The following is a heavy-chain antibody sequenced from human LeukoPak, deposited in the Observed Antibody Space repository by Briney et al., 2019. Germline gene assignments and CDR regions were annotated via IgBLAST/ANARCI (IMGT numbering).Heavy chain of an antibody. CDR1: GYTFTSYD. D-gene: IGHD1-14*01. Sequence: ASVKVSCKASGYTFTSYDINWVRQATGQGLEWMGWMNPNSGNTGYAQKFQGRVTMTRNTSISTAYMELSSLRSEDTAVYYCAREVLKSHWFDPWGQGTLVTVSS. CDR3: AREVLKSHWFDP. CDR2: MNPNSGNT. V-gene: IGHV1-8*01. J-gene: IGHJ5*02.